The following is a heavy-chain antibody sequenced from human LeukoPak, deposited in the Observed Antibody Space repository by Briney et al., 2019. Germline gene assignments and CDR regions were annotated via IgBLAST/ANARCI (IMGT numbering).Heavy chain of an antibody. D-gene: IGHD3-22*01. J-gene: IGHJ3*02. CDR2: IRYDGSNK. CDR1: GFTFSSYG. Sequence: PGGSLRLSCAASGFTFSSYGMHWVRQAPGKGLEWVAFIRYDGSNKYYADSVKGRFTISRDNSKNTLYLQMNSLRAEDTAVYYCARDSYYDNSGEGAFDIWGQGTMVTVSA. CDR3: ARDSYYDNSGEGAFDI. V-gene: IGHV3-30*02.